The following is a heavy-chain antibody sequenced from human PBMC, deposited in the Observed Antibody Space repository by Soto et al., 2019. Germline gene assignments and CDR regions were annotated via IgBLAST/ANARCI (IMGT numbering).Heavy chain of an antibody. CDR3: AKDSVTDNIYTFDY. CDR1: GFSFSAYS. J-gene: IGHJ4*02. CDR2: IDLSGTTT. Sequence: GGSLRLSCAASGFSFSAYSMSWVRQAPGKGLEWVSFIDLSGTTTYYSDSVKGRFTISKDTSRNTVYLQMKTLRVEDTAVYYCAKDSVTDNIYTFDYWGQGVLVTVS. V-gene: IGHV3-23*05. D-gene: IGHD2-2*02.